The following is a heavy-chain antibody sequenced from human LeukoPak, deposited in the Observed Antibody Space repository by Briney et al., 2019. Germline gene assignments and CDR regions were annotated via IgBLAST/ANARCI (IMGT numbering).Heavy chain of an antibody. D-gene: IGHD3-10*01. CDR3: AKLSLSGRSQSADY. CDR1: GLTFNSHS. Sequence: GGSLRLSCVASGLTFNSHSMSWVRQAPGMGLEWVSVVSTNGDVTFYADSVKGRFTISRDNSKNTLFLQMNSLRAEDTAVYYCAKLSLSGRSQSADYWGQETLVTVSS. J-gene: IGHJ4*02. CDR2: VSTNGDVT. V-gene: IGHV3-23*01.